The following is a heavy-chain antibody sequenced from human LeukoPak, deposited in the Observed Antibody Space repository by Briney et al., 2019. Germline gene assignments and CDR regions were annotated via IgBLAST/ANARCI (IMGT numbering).Heavy chain of an antibody. J-gene: IGHJ4*02. D-gene: IGHD3-10*01. Sequence: GGSLRLSCAASGFTFSNHAMSWVRQAPGKGLEWVSAISGSGGSTYYTDSVKGRFTISRDNSKNTLYLQMNSLRAEDTATYYCAKDLLTDMVRGVIPQDYWGQGTLVTVSS. V-gene: IGHV3-23*01. CDR3: AKDLLTDMVRGVIPQDY. CDR2: ISGSGGST. CDR1: GFTFSNHA.